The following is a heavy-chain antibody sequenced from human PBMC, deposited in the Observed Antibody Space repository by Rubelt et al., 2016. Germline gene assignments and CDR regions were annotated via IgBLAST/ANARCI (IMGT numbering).Heavy chain of an antibody. Sequence: QVQLVQSGAEVKKPGASVKVSCKASGYTFTSYAMHWVRQAPGQRLEWMGWINAGNGNTKYSQKFQGRVTITRDTAASTAYMELSSLRSEDTAGYYCATPTLRGYFDYWGQGTLVTVSS. J-gene: IGHJ4*02. D-gene: IGHD4-23*01. CDR2: INAGNGNT. CDR1: GYTFTSYA. CDR3: ATPTLRGYFDY. V-gene: IGHV1-3*01.